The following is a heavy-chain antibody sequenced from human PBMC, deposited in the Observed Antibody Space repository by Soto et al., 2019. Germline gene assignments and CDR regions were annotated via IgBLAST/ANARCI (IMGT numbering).Heavy chain of an antibody. Sequence: GASVKVSCKASGYTFTSYYMHWVRQAPGQGLEWMGIINPSGGTANYAQRFQGRVTITADESTSTAYMELSSLRSEDTAVYYCARGRHDYSNRLYYYYGMDVWGQGTTVTVSS. CDR2: INPSGGTA. CDR3: ARGRHDYSNRLYYYYGMDV. CDR1: GYTFTSYY. J-gene: IGHJ6*02. D-gene: IGHD4-4*01. V-gene: IGHV1-46*01.